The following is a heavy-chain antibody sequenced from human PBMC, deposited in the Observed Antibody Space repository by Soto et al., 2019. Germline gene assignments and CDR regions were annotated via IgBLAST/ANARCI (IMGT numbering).Heavy chain of an antibody. D-gene: IGHD1-26*01. CDR1: GFTSSLYW. CDR3: ARGRWELRGGPDY. J-gene: IGHJ4*02. Sequence: EVQLVESGGGLVQPGGSLRLSCTASGFTSSLYWMTWVRQAPGKGLEWVANIKEDGSEKYYVDSVKGRFTISRDNAKNSLYLQMNSLRDEDTAGDYCARGRWELRGGPDYWGQGPLVTVSS. V-gene: IGHV3-7*03. CDR2: IKEDGSEK.